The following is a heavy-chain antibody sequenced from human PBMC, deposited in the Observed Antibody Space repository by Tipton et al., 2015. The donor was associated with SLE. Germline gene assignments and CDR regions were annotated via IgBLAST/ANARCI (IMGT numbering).Heavy chain of an antibody. CDR2: INHSGGT. Sequence: TLSLTCAVYVGSFSGYYWSWIRQPPGRGLEWIGEINHSGGTNYNPSLKSRVTISVDTSKNQFSLKLSSATAADTAVYYCARAPGLERSFYYYYYMDVWDKGTTVTVSS. CDR1: VGSFSGYY. V-gene: IGHV4-34*01. J-gene: IGHJ6*03. CDR3: ARAPGLERSFYYYYYMDV. D-gene: IGHD1-1*01.